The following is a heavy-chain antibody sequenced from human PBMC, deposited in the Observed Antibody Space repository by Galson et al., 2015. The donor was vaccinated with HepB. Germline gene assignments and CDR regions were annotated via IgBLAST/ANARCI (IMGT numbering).Heavy chain of an antibody. CDR1: GYIFTNYV. Sequence: SVKVSCKASGYIFTNYVINWVRQAPGQGLEWMGGINTNTGTPTYAQGFTGRFVFSLDTSVSTAYLQISSLKTEDTAVYYCARVTSIYDFSSRAYSYYYYGMDVWGQGTTVAVSS. CDR2: INTNTGTP. CDR3: ARVTSIYDFSSRAYSYYYYGMDV. J-gene: IGHJ6*02. V-gene: IGHV7-4-1*02. D-gene: IGHD6-19*01.